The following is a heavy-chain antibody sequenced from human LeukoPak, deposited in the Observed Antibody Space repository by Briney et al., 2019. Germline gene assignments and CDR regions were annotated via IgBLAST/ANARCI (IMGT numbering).Heavy chain of an antibody. V-gene: IGHV3-21*01. Sequence: GGSLRLSCATSGFTLSSYSMDWVRQAPGKGLEWVSSISSSSSYIYYADSVKGRFTISRDNAKNSLDLQMNSLRVEDTAVYHCARRGSGYTEPIDYWGQGTLVTVSS. CDR3: ARRGSGYTEPIDY. J-gene: IGHJ4*02. CDR2: ISSSSSYI. D-gene: IGHD5-12*01. CDR1: GFTLSSYS.